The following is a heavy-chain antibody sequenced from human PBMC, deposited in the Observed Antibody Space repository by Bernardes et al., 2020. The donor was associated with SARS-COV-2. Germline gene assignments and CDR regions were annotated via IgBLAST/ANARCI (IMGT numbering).Heavy chain of an antibody. CDR2: ISSSGRTM. CDR1: GFNFSDYY. CDR3: SGGKLQWGRRVDS. Sequence: GGSLRLSCVGSGFNFSDYYMSWIRQAPGKGLEWVSYISSSGRTMRYADSVRGRFTISRDNAKDSLYLEMNRLRAEDTALYYCSGGKLQWGRRVDSWDQGTLVTVSS. D-gene: IGHD2-8*01. J-gene: IGHJ4*02. V-gene: IGHV3-11*01.